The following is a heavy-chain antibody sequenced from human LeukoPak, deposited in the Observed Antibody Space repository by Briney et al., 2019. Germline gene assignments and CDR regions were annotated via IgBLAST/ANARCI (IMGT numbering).Heavy chain of an antibody. CDR3: AKDIVAAAGIGFDY. D-gene: IGHD6-13*01. CDR2: ISWNSGSI. Sequence: LPGRSLRLSCAASGFTFDDYAMHWVRQAPGKGLEWVSGISWNSGSIGYADSVKGRFTISRDNAKNSLYLQMNSLRAEDTALYYCAKDIVAAAGIGFDYWGQGTLVTVSS. CDR1: GFTFDDYA. V-gene: IGHV3-9*01. J-gene: IGHJ4*02.